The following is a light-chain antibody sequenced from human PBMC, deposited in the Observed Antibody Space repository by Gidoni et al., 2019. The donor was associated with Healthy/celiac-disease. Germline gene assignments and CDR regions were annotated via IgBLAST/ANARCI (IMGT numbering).Light chain of an antibody. V-gene: IGLV1-44*01. J-gene: IGLJ3*02. CDR1: SSNIGSNT. Sequence: QSVLTQPPSASGTPGQGLTISCSGSSSNIGSNTVNWYQQLPGTAPKLLIYSNNQRPSGVPDRFSGSKSGTSASLAISGLQSEDEADYYCAAWDDSLNGPVFGGGTKLTVL. CDR3: AAWDDSLNGPV. CDR2: SNN.